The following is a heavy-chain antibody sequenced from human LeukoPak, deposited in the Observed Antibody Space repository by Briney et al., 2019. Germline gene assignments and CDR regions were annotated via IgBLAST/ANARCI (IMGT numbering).Heavy chain of an antibody. V-gene: IGHV3-64*01. Sequence: GGSLRLSCAAFGFIFSTYPMHWVRQTPGKGLVYVSAIGSTGTTTYYANSVKNRLIISRDNSKNMLYLQMGSLTTEDMAVYYCARLIVGPTSRYFDLWGQGTLVTVSS. CDR1: GFIFSTYP. J-gene: IGHJ4*02. CDR2: IGSTGTTT. D-gene: IGHD1-26*01. CDR3: ARLIVGPTSRYFDL.